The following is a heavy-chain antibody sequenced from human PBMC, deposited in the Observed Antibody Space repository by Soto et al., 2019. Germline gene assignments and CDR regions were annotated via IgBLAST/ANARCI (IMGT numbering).Heavy chain of an antibody. Sequence: GGSLGLSCASSGFTFSGYWMRWVGQAPGKGLVWVSLINLDGSSTIYADSVKGRFTISRDNSKNTLYLQMNSLRAEDTAVYYCARDLGYSSSWNWFDHWGQGTLVTVAA. V-gene: IGHV3-74*01. D-gene: IGHD6-13*01. J-gene: IGHJ5*02. CDR3: ARDLGYSSSWNWFDH. CDR1: GFTFSGYW. CDR2: INLDGSST.